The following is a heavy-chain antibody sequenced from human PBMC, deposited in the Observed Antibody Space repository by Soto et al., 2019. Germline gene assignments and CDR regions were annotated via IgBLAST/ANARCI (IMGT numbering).Heavy chain of an antibody. V-gene: IGHV3-21*01. D-gene: IGHD3-10*01. CDR1: GFTFSSYS. CDR2: ISSSSSYI. CDR3: ARGHYGSGSPVDY. J-gene: IGHJ4*02. Sequence: AGGSLRLSCAASGFTFSSYSMNWVRQAPGKGLEWVSSISSSSSYIYYADSVKGRFTISRDNAKNSLYLQMNSLRAEDTAVYYCARGHYGSGSPVDYWGQGTLVTVSS.